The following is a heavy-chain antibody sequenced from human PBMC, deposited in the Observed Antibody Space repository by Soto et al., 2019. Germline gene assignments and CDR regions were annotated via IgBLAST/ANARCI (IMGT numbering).Heavy chain of an antibody. J-gene: IGHJ4*02. CDR3: ATSGIAVAGTRWVDY. CDR2: IIPILGIA. D-gene: IGHD6-19*01. CDR1: GGTFSSYT. Sequence: GASVKVSCKASGGTFSSYTISWVRQAPGQGLEWMGRIIPILGIANYAQKFQGRVTITADKSTSTAYMELSSLRSEDTAVYYCATSGIAVAGTRWVDYWGQGTLVTVSS. V-gene: IGHV1-69*02.